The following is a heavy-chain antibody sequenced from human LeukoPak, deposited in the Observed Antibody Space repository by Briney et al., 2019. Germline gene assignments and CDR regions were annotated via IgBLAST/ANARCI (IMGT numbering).Heavy chain of an antibody. J-gene: IGHJ4*02. Sequence: GVSLRLSCVASGFSFDSYWMNWVRQAPGRGLEWVANINHDATEKYYVDSVKGRFTISRDNAKKSLYLQMNRLRADDTAVYHCARVRSAAAGPLDYWGQGTLVIVSS. CDR2: INHDATEK. CDR3: ARVRSAAAGPLDY. V-gene: IGHV3-7*01. D-gene: IGHD6-13*01. CDR1: GFSFDSYW.